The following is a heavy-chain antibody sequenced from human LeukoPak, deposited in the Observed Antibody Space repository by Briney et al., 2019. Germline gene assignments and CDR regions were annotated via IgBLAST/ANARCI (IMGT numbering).Heavy chain of an antibody. Sequence: GGSLRLSCAASGFTFSSYEMSWVRQAPGKGLEWVSVIYNGGSTNYADSVKGRFTISRDNSKNTLYLQMNSLRAEDTAVYYCARHTWQWLPFDDWGQGTQVTISS. CDR1: GFTFSSYE. J-gene: IGHJ4*02. D-gene: IGHD5-12*01. V-gene: IGHV3-53*01. CDR2: IYNGGST. CDR3: ARHTWQWLPFDD.